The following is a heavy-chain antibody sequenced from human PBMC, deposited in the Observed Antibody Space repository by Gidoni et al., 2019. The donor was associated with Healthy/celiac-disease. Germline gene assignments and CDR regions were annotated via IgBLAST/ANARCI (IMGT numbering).Heavy chain of an antibody. J-gene: IGHJ4*02. Sequence: QVQLQESGPGLVKPSETLSLTCTVSGGSISSYYWSWIRQPPGKGLEWIGYIYYSGSTNYNPSLKSRVTISVDTSKNQFSLKLSSVTAADTAVYYCARLRGSYSSSPFGYWGQGTLVTVSS. CDR1: GGSISSYY. CDR2: IYYSGST. V-gene: IGHV4-59*08. D-gene: IGHD6-6*01. CDR3: ARLRGSYSSSPFGY.